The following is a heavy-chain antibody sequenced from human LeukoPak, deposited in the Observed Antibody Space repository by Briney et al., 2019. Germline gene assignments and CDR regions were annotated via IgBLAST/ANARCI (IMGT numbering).Heavy chain of an antibody. CDR1: GDSVSSNSAA. V-gene: IGHV6-1*01. CDR3: ARDSPLTTVTTFPYWYFDL. Sequence: SQTLSLTCALSGDSVSSNSAAWNWIRQSPSRGLEWLGRTYYRSKWYNDYAVSVKSRITINPDTSKNQFSLQLNSVTPEDTAVYYCARDSPLTTVTTFPYWYFDLWGRGTLVTVSS. D-gene: IGHD4-17*01. CDR2: TYYRSKWYN. J-gene: IGHJ2*01.